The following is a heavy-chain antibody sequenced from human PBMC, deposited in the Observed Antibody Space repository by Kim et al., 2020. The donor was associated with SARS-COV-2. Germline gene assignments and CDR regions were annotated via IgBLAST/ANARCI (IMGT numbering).Heavy chain of an antibody. CDR2: INHSGST. CDR1: GGSFSGYY. Sequence: SETLSLTCAVYGGSFSGYYWSGIRQPPGKGLEWIGEINHSGSTNYNPSLKSRVTISVDTSKNQFSLKLSSVTAADTAVYYCARCCRFGVFDYWGQGTLVTVSS. CDR3: ARCCRFGVFDY. J-gene: IGHJ4*02. D-gene: IGHD3-10*01. V-gene: IGHV4-34*01.